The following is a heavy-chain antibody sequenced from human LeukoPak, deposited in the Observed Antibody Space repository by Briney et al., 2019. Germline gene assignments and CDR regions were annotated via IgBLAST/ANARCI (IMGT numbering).Heavy chain of an antibody. D-gene: IGHD3-22*01. CDR3: AKTPSYYDSSGYYSFDY. CDR2: IAHDGSNK. J-gene: IGHJ4*02. CDR1: GFTFSNYV. V-gene: IGHV3-30*18. Sequence: GGSLRLSCAASGFTFSNYVMQWVRQAPGKGLEWVALIAHDGSNKYYADSVKGRFTISRDNSKNTLYLQMNSLRAEDTAVYYCAKTPSYYDSSGYYSFDYWGQGTLVTVSS.